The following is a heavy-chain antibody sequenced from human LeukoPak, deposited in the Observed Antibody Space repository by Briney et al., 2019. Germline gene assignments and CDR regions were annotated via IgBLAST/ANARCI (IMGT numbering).Heavy chain of an antibody. CDR2: IYTSGST. CDR1: GGSISSGSYY. J-gene: IGHJ4*02. Sequence: SETLSLTCTVSGGSISSGSYYWSWIRQPAGKGLEWIGRIYTSGSTNYNPSLKSRVTISVETSKNQFSLKLSSVTAADTAVYYCARGYCSSTSCYANDYWGQGTLVTVSS. V-gene: IGHV4-61*02. D-gene: IGHD2-2*01. CDR3: ARGYCSSTSCYANDY.